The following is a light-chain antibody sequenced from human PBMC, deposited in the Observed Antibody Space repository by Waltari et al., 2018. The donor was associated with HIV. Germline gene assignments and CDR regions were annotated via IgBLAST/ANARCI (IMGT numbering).Light chain of an antibody. V-gene: IGLV2-23*02. CDR3: CAYAGSTTYVI. CDR1: SSDVGGYNL. J-gene: IGLJ2*01. CDR2: EVS. Sequence: QSVLTQPASVSGSPGQSITISCTGTSSDVGGYNLVSWYQQHPGKAPKLMIYEVSKRPSGVSNRFSGSKSGNTASLTISGLQAEDEADYYCCAYAGSTTYVIFCGGTKLTVL.